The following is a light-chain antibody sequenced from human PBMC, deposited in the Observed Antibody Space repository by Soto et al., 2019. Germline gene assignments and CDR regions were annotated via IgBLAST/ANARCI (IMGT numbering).Light chain of an antibody. Sequence: QSVLTQPASVSGSPGQSITISCTGTSSDVGTYNFVSWYRQHPVKAPILIIFDVSSRPSGISNRFSGPKSGNTASLTISGVQAEDEADYYCSSYANSDTVIFGGGTKLTVL. CDR1: SSDVGTYNF. CDR2: DVS. J-gene: IGLJ2*01. CDR3: SSYANSDTVI. V-gene: IGLV2-14*01.